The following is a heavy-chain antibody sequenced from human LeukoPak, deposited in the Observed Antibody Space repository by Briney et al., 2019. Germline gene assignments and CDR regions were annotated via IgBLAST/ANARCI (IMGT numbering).Heavy chain of an antibody. CDR3: ARDSYGDYLYYYYYMDV. Sequence: PSETLSLTCTVSGDSISSSSYYWGWIRQPPGKGLEWIGSLYYSGSTYYNPSLKSRVTISVDTSKNQFSLKLSSVTAADTAVYYCARDSYGDYLYYYYYMDVWGKGTTVTVSS. D-gene: IGHD4-17*01. V-gene: IGHV4-39*02. J-gene: IGHJ6*03. CDR2: LYYSGST. CDR1: GDSISSSSYY.